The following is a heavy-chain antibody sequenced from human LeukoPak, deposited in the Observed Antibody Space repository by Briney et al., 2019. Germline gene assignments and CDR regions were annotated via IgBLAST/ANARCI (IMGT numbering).Heavy chain of an antibody. CDR3: ASRVVGSYYYYYYGMDV. Sequence: ASETLSLTCTVSGGSISSGSYYWSWIRQPAGKGLEWIVRIYTSGSTNYNPSLKSRVTISVDTSKNQFSLKLSSVTAADTAVYYCASRVVGSYYYYYYGMDVWGQGTTVTVSS. CDR2: IYTSGST. V-gene: IGHV4-61*02. CDR1: GGSISSGSYY. D-gene: IGHD2-15*01. J-gene: IGHJ6*02.